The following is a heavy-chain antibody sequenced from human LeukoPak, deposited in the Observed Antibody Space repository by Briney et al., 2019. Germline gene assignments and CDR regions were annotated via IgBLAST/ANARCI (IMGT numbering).Heavy chain of an antibody. V-gene: IGHV1-46*01. CDR1: GYTFTSYY. CDR2: INPTGDST. Sequence: ASVKVSCKASGYTFTSYYMHWVRQAPGQGLEWMGLINPTGDSTGYAQKFQGRVTMTRDMSTSTDFMELSSLRSEDTAVYYCARDNSVGDNAWWLDPWGQGTLVTVSS. D-gene: IGHD1-26*01. J-gene: IGHJ5*02. CDR3: ARDNSVGDNAWWLDP.